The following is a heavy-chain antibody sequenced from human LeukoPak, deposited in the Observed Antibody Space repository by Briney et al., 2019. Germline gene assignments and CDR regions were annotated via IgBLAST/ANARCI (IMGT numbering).Heavy chain of an antibody. CDR1: GGSISSSTYY. D-gene: IGHD3-16*01. CDR3: VRGSTLRHYQY. Sequence: SETLSLTCTVSGGSISSSTYYWGGIRRPPGKGLEWIGSIYYSGSTYYNPSLKSRTTVSVDTSKNQFSLKLSSVTAADTAVYYCVRGSTLRHYQYWGQGTLVTVSS. V-gene: IGHV4-39*01. CDR2: IYYSGST. J-gene: IGHJ4*02.